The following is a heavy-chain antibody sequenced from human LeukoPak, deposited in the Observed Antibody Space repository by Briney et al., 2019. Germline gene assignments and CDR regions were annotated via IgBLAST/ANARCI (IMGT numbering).Heavy chain of an antibody. D-gene: IGHD4-17*01. V-gene: IGHV3-11*01. J-gene: IGHJ4*02. Sequence: GGSLRLSCAASGLTLNDYSMSWIRQAPGKGLEWVSYINSRGKTIYYADSVKGRFTISRDNAKSSLYLQMNSLRAEDTAVYYCASLYYGAADYWGQGTLVTVSS. CDR2: INSRGKTI. CDR1: GLTLNDYS. CDR3: ASLYYGAADY.